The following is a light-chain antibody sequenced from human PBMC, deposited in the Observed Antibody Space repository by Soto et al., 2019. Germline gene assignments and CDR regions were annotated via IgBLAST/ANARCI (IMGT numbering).Light chain of an antibody. CDR2: SNN. CDR3: AAWDASLNGVI. CDR1: SSNIGTYT. Sequence: QSVLTQPPSASGTPGQRVTISCSGSSSNIGTYTVNWYQQVPGTAPKLLIYSNNQQPSGVPDRFSSSKSGTSASLAISGLQSEDEADYYCAAWDASLNGVIFGGGTQLTVL. J-gene: IGLJ2*01. V-gene: IGLV1-44*01.